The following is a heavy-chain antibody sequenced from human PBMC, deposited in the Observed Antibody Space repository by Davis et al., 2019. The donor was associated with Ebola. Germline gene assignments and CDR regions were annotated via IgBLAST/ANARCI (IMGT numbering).Heavy chain of an antibody. V-gene: IGHV1-2*02. D-gene: IGHD6-6*01. CDR2: INPNSGGT. CDR3: ARIRTYSSSSGAFDI. J-gene: IGHJ3*02. CDR1: GYTFTGYY. Sequence: ASVKVSCKASGYTFTGYYMHWVRQAPGQGLEWMGWINPNSGGTNYAQKFQGRVTMTRDTSISTAYMELSRLRSDDTAVYYCARIRTYSSSSGAFDIWGQGTMVTVSS.